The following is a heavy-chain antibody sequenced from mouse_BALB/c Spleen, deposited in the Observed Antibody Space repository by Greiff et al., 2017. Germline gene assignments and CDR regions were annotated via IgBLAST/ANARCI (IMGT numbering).Heavy chain of an antibody. CDR1: GFTFSSFG. CDR3: ARSDRYDAMDY. J-gene: IGHJ4*01. V-gene: IGHV5-17*02. CDR2: ISSGSSTI. D-gene: IGHD2-14*01. Sequence: EVQGVESGGGLVQPGGSRKLSCAASGFTFSSFGMHWVRQAPEKGLEWVAYISSGSSTIYYADTVKGRFTISRDNPKNTLFLQMTSLRSEDTAMYYCARSDRYDAMDYWGQGTSVTVSS.